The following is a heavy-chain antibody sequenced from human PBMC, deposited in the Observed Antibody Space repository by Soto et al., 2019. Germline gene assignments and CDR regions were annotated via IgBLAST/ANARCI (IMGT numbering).Heavy chain of an antibody. CDR2: IPQEGSDG. CDR1: EFTLSMYS. D-gene: IGHD2-21*02. V-gene: IGHV3-7*03. CDR3: ARDQLILPAHDFFYGSDV. Sequence: GGSLRLSCEVSEFTLSMYSMTWVRQDTGKGLEWVAKIPQEGSDGHYVDSVKGRFTISRDNAKNSVYLQMNSLRAEDTAVYYCARDQLILPAHDFFYGSDVWGQGAKVTVSS. J-gene: IGHJ6*02.